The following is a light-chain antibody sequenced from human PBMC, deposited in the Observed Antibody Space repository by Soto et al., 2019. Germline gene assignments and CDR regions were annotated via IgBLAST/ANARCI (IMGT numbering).Light chain of an antibody. V-gene: IGKV1-5*01. J-gene: IGKJ1*01. CDR2: DAS. CDR1: RGITTW. Sequence: DIQMTQSPSTLSASVGDRVAITCRAGRGITTWWAWNQQKQGKAPPLLISDASNLQSGVPSRFSGSGSGTDFTLTISSLQPDDISTYYCHQYDSYPWTFGQGTKVEI. CDR3: HQYDSYPWT.